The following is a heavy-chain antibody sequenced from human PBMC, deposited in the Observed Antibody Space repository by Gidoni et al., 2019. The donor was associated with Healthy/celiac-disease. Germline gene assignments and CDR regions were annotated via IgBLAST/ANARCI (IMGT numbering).Heavy chain of an antibody. CDR2: IWYDGSNK. J-gene: IGHJ6*02. CDR1: GFTFSSYG. D-gene: IGHD1-26*01. V-gene: IGHV3-33*01. Sequence: QVQLVESGGGVVQPGRSRRRSCAAYGFTFSSYGMHWVRQAPGKGLEWVAVIWYDGSNKYYADSVKGRFTISRDNSKNTLYLQMNSLRAEDTAVYYCARVDSDYGMDVWGQGTTVTVSS. CDR3: ARVDSDYGMDV.